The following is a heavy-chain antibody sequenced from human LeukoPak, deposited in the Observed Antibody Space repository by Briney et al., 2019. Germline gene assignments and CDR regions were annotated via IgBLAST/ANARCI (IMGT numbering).Heavy chain of an antibody. J-gene: IGHJ4*02. Sequence: SETLSLTCTVSGGSISSYYWSWIRQPPGKELEWIGYIYYSGSTNYNTSLKSRVTISVDTSKNQFSLKLSSVTAADTAVYYCARDPSSSSEPYYFDYWGQGTLVTVSS. CDR2: IYYSGST. V-gene: IGHV4-59*01. D-gene: IGHD6-6*01. CDR3: ARDPSSSSEPYYFDY. CDR1: GGSISSYY.